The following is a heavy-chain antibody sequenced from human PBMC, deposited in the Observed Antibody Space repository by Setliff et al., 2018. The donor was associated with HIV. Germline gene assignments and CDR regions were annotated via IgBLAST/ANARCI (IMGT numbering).Heavy chain of an antibody. CDR1: GGSISSEDYY. Sequence: PSETLSLTCTVSGGSISSEDYYWTWIRQPAGKTLEWIGRISVSGSATYNPSLKSRVTISIATSKGQFSLRLHSVTAADTAVYYCARVPVAGTARGVFDIWGQGTMVTV. CDR2: ISVSGSA. V-gene: IGHV4-61*02. D-gene: IGHD6-19*01. J-gene: IGHJ3*02. CDR3: ARVPVAGTARGVFDI.